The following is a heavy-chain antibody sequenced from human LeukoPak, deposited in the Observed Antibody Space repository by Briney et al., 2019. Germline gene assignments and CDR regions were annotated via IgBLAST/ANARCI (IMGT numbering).Heavy chain of an antibody. J-gene: IGHJ4*02. CDR1: GYTFTSYY. V-gene: IGHV1-46*01. Sequence: ASVKVSCKASGYTFTSYYMHWVRQAPGQGLEWMGIINPSGGSTSYAQKFQGRVTMTRDTSTSTVYTELSSLRSEDAAVYYCAREWGNKAFDYWGQGTLVTVSS. CDR3: AREWGNKAFDY. CDR2: INPSGGST. D-gene: IGHD7-27*01.